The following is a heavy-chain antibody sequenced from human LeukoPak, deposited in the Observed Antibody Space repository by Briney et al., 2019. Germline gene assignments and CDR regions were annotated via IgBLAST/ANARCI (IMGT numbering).Heavy chain of an antibody. CDR2: ITNDGSST. CDR1: GLTFSSHW. Sequence: QPGGSLRLSCAASGLTFSSHWMHWVRQAPGKGLVWVSRITNDGSSTTYADSVKGRLTISRDNAKNMLYLQVNSLRAEDTAVYYCARSYNCGGDCYFDYWGQGTLVTVSS. CDR3: ARSYNCGGDCYFDY. J-gene: IGHJ4*02. D-gene: IGHD2-21*02. V-gene: IGHV3-74*01.